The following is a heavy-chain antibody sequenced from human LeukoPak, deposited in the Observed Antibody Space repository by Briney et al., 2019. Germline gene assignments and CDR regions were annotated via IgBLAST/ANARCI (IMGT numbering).Heavy chain of an antibody. CDR3: ARDRENIKSITGTSYYYYYMDV. CDR2: IYTSGST. J-gene: IGHJ6*03. D-gene: IGHD1-20*01. Sequence: PSETLSLTCTVSGGSISSSSYYWTWIRQPAGKGLEWIGRIYTSGSTNYNPSLKSRVTISIDTSKNQFSLKLSSVTAADTAVYYCARDRENIKSITGTSYYYYYMDVWGKGTTVTISS. CDR1: GGSISSSSYY. V-gene: IGHV4-61*02.